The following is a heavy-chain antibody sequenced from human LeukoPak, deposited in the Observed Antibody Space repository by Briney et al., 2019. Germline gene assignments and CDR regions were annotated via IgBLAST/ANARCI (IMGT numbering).Heavy chain of an antibody. V-gene: IGHV3-11*05. Sequence: GSLRLSCAASVFTFRNYYMRSICHTPGKGLEWVSYVSSSSSYTNYAASVKGRFTISRDNAKNSLSLQMNSLTAETPAGYHCPRGYCSVSCPADYYGMDVWGQGTTVSVSS. CDR1: VFTFRNYY. CDR2: VSSSSSYT. J-gene: IGHJ6*02. CDR3: PRGYCSVSCPADYYGMDV. D-gene: IGHD2-15*01.